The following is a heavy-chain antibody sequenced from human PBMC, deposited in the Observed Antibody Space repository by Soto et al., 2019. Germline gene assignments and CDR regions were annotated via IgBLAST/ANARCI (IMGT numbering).Heavy chain of an antibody. CDR2: IYTSGST. J-gene: IGHJ4*02. Sequence: PSENLSLTCTVSGGSISSYYWSWVRQPVGKGLEWIGRIYTSGSTNYNPSLKSRVTMSVDTSKNQFSLKLSSVTAADTAVYYCARDTPNYDILTGYRPFDYWGQGTLVTVS. CDR1: GGSISSYY. D-gene: IGHD3-9*01. CDR3: ARDTPNYDILTGYRPFDY. V-gene: IGHV4-4*07.